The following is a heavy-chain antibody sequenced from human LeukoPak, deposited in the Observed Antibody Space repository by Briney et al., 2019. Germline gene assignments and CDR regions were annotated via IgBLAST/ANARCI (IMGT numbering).Heavy chain of an antibody. V-gene: IGHV1-18*01. J-gene: IGHJ3*02. D-gene: IGHD5-12*01. CDR2: ISAYNGNT. CDR1: GYTFTSYG. Sequence: ASVKVSCKASGYTFTSYGISWVRQAPGQGLEWMGWISAYNGNTNYAQKLQGRVTMTTDTSTGTAYMELRSLRSDDTAVYYCATRRGNSGYRKMGYAFDIWGQATMVTVSS. CDR3: ATRRGNSGYRKMGYAFDI.